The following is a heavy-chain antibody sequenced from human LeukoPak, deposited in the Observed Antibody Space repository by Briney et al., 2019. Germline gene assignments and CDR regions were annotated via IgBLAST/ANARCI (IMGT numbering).Heavy chain of an antibody. CDR3: ARHAGSESYYSHWDY. V-gene: IGHV4-59*08. D-gene: IGHD3-10*01. Sequence: SETLSLTCTVSGGSITSYYWSWIRQPPGKGLDWIGYIYYSRSTNYNPSLKSRVTISVDTSKNQFSLNLSSVTAADTAVYYCARHAGSESYYSHWDYWGQGTLVTVSS. CDR1: GGSITSYY. J-gene: IGHJ4*02. CDR2: IYYSRST.